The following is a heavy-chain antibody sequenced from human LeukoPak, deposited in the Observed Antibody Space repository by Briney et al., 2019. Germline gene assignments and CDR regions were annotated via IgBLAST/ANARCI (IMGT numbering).Heavy chain of an antibody. J-gene: IGHJ5*02. D-gene: IGHD6-13*01. Sequence: GGSLRLSCAASGFTFDDYAMHWVRQAPGKGLEWVSGISWNSGSIGYADSVKGRFTISRDNAKNSLYLQMNSLRAEDTALYYCAKDRLMRIAAAGTGAYWFDPWGQGTLVTVSS. CDR2: ISWNSGSI. V-gene: IGHV3-9*01. CDR3: AKDRLMRIAAAGTGAYWFDP. CDR1: GFTFDDYA.